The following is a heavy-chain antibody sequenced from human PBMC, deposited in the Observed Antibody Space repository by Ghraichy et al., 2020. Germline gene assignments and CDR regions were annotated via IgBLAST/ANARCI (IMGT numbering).Heavy chain of an antibody. CDR1: GFTFSSYT. CDR3: AREGRHCSGTSCSLCGHFHH. D-gene: IGHD2-2*01. J-gene: IGHJ4*02. CDR2: ISSSCSST. V-gene: IGHV3-23*01. Sequence: GGSLRLSCAASGFTFSSYTMDWVRQAPGKGLEWVSGISSSCSSTFYADSVKGRFTISRDNAKNTLYLQMNSLRAEDTAVYYCAREGRHCSGTSCSLCGHFHHWGQRTLLTVSS.